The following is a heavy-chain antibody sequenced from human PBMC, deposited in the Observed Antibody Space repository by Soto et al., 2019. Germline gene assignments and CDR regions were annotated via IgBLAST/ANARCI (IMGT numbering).Heavy chain of an antibody. Sequence: QVQLVESGGGVVQPGRSLRLSCAASGFTFSSYAMHWVRQAPGKGLEWVAVISYDGSNKYYADSVKGRFTISRDNSKNTLYLQMNSLSAEDTAVYYCARDEGQWLAPLASGMDVWGQGTTVTVSS. CDR2: ISYDGSNK. CDR3: ARDEGQWLAPLASGMDV. V-gene: IGHV3-30-3*01. D-gene: IGHD6-19*01. J-gene: IGHJ6*02. CDR1: GFTFSSYA.